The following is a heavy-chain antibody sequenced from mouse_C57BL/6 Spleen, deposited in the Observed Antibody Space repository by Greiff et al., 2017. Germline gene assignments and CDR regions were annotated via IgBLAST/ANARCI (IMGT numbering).Heavy chain of an antibody. J-gene: IGHJ4*01. CDR2: INPNHGGT. D-gene: IGHD2-4*01. Sequence: EVQLQQSGPELVKPGASVKIPCKASGYTFTDYNMDWVKQSHGKSLEWIGDINPNHGGTIYNQKFKGKATLTVDKSSSTAYMELRSLTSEDTAVYYCARKDRDYADYAMDYWGQGTSVTVSS. CDR3: ARKDRDYADYAMDY. CDR1: GYTFTDYN. V-gene: IGHV1-18*01.